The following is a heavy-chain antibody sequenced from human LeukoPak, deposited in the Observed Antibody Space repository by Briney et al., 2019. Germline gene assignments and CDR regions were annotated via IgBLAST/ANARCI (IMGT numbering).Heavy chain of an antibody. D-gene: IGHD2-2*01. CDR3: ARGSAQPHDY. CDR2: ISAYNFNT. V-gene: IGHV1-18*01. J-gene: IGHJ4*02. Sequence: ASVKISCKASDYTFTNYYINWVRQAPGQGLEWMGWISAYNFNTNYAQKLQGRVTVTTDTSTSTAYMELRSLRYDDTAVYYCARGSAQPHDYWGQGTLVTVSS. CDR1: DYTFTNYY.